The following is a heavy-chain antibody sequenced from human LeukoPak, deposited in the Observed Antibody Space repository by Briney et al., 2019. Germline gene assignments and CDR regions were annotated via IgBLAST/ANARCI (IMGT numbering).Heavy chain of an antibody. J-gene: IGHJ4*01. D-gene: IGHD3-22*01. CDR1: GFKFDDYA. V-gene: IGHV3-20*04. Sequence: GGSLRLSCAASGFKFDDYAMSWVRQIPGKGLEWVSDINWNGGRTDYADSVKGRLTISRDNAKNFLYSQMDSLRVEDTALYFCTRVGDSSGYHPHDHWGLGTLVTVSS. CDR2: INWNGGRT. CDR3: TRVGDSSGYHPHDH.